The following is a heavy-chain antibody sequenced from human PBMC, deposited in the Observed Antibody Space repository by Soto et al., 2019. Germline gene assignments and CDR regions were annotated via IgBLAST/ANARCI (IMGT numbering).Heavy chain of an antibody. J-gene: IGHJ6*02. CDR1: GFTFRTYT. D-gene: IGHD2-15*01. Sequence: GGSLRLSCISSGFTFRTYTMNWVRQAPGKGLEWVSGIRGFSPYTFYAESVKGRFTISRDNAKNSLYLQMNSLRAEDTAVYYCARDRGYDAHDYYSKAMDVWGQGTTVTVS. CDR3: ARDRGYDAHDYYSKAMDV. CDR2: IRGFSPYT. V-gene: IGHV3-21*01.